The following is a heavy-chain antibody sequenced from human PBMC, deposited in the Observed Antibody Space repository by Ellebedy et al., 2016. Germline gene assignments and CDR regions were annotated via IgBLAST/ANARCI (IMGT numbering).Heavy chain of an antibody. J-gene: IGHJ6*03. CDR1: GGSISGYY. CDR3: AGRFPNDYYMDV. D-gene: IGHD3-3*01. V-gene: IGHV4-59*08. Sequence: SETLSLXXTVSGGSISGYYWSWIRQSPGKGLEYIGHIYYSGSANNGPSLKSRVTISVDTSKNQFSLKLNSVTAADTAVYYCAGRFPNDYYMDVWGKGTTATVSS. CDR2: IYYSGSA.